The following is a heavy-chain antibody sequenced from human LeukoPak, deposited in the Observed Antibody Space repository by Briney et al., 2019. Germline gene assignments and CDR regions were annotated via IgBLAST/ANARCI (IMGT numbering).Heavy chain of an antibody. J-gene: IGHJ4*02. V-gene: IGHV1-2*02. D-gene: IGHD1-14*01. CDR3: SRDIRPRAESFDY. CDR2: INPNSGGT. Sequence: ASVKVSCKASGYTFTDYHLHWVRQAPGQGLEWMGWINPNSGGTKYAQKIQGRVTMTMDTSINTAYMELSGLRSDDTAVYYCSRDIRPRAESFDYWGQGTLVAVSS. CDR1: GYTFTDYH.